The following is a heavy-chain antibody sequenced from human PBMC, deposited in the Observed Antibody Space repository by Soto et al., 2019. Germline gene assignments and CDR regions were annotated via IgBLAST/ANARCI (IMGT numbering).Heavy chain of an antibody. Sequence: QVQLVQSGAEVKKPGSSVKVSCKASGGTLSRPAISWVRQAPGQGLEWMGGIIPIFNTTQYAQKFQGRVTITADKSTNTASLELSSLRSDDTAVYYCAREGRGKKAGYNGLVSLGYWCQGTLVTVSS. CDR3: AREGRGKKAGYNGLVSLGY. V-gene: IGHV1-69*06. J-gene: IGHJ4*02. CDR1: GGTLSRPA. CDR2: IIPIFNTT. D-gene: IGHD2-2*02.